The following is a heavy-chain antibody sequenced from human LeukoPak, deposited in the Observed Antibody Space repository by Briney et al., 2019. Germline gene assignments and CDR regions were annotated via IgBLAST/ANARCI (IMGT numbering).Heavy chain of an antibody. Sequence: GESLQISCKGSGYSFTSYWIGWVRQMPGKGLEWMGIIYPGDSDTRYSPSFQGQVTISADKSISTAYLQWSSLKASDTAMYYCARHQGSSWARGLSYYYMDVWGKGTTVTVSS. J-gene: IGHJ6*03. CDR3: ARHQGSSWARGLSYYYMDV. CDR2: IYPGDSDT. V-gene: IGHV5-51*01. CDR1: GYSFTSYW. D-gene: IGHD6-13*01.